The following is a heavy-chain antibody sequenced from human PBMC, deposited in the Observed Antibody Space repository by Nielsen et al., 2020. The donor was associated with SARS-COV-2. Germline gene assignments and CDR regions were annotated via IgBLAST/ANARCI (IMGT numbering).Heavy chain of an antibody. CDR1: GFTLSSYW. Sequence: GGSLRLSCEVSGFTLSSYWMSWVRQAPGKGLEWVSYISSSSSYTNYADSVKGRFTISRDNAKNSLYLQMNSLRAEDTAVYYCAREAVAVAGYYFDYWGQGTLVTVSS. D-gene: IGHD6-19*01. V-gene: IGHV3-11*05. J-gene: IGHJ4*02. CDR2: ISSSSSYT. CDR3: AREAVAVAGYYFDY.